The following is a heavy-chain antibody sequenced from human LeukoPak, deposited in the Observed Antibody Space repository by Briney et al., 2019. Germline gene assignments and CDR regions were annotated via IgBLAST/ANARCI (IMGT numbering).Heavy chain of an antibody. CDR1: GDSISSSNSY. J-gene: IGHJ4*02. CDR2: IYYSGNT. V-gene: IGHV4-39*02. CDR3: ARDLSPKGYFDY. Sequence: PSETLSLTCTVSGDSISSSNSYWGWIRQPPGKGLEWIGSIYYSGNTYYNASLKSRVTISVDTSKNQFSLKLSSVTAADTAVYYCARDLSPKGYFDYWGQGTLVTVSS.